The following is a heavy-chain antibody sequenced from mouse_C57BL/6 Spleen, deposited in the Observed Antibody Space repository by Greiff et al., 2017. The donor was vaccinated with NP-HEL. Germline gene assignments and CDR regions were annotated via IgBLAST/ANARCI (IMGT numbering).Heavy chain of an antibody. Sequence: DVTLVESGGGLVKPGGSLKLSCAASGFTFSDYGMHWVRQAPEKGLEWVAYISSGSSTIYYADTVKGRFTISRDNAKNTLFLQMTSLRSEDTAMYYCARGTTVDWYFDVWGTGTTVTVSS. CDR3: ARGTTVDWYFDV. D-gene: IGHD1-1*01. V-gene: IGHV5-17*01. CDR2: ISSGSSTI. CDR1: GFTFSDYG. J-gene: IGHJ1*03.